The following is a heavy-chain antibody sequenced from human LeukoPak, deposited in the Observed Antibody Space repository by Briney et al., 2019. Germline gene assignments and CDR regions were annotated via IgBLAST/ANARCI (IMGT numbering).Heavy chain of an antibody. CDR2: FYYSGSS. Sequence: PSETLALICTVSGGSIGSSSYYWGWIRQPPGKGLEWIGSFYYSGSSYYNPSLKSRVTISVDTSKNQFSLKVSSVTAADTAVYYCARQGFRSTWFDPWGQGTLVTVSS. CDR1: GGSIGSSSYY. J-gene: IGHJ5*02. CDR3: ARQGFRSTWFDP. V-gene: IGHV4-39*01.